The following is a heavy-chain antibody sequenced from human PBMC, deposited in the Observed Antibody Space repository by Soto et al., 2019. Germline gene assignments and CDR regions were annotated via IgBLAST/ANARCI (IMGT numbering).Heavy chain of an antibody. Sequence: SETLSLTCAVSGYSISSGYYWGWIRQPPGKGLEWHGSIYHSWRTYYNPSLKSRLTMSVDTSNNQFSLKLSSVTAADSAVYYCARHGRNTMLAQLRHYAMDVWGQGATVTVSS. CDR1: GYSISSGYY. D-gene: IGHD3-22*01. CDR2: IYHSWRT. CDR3: ARHGRNTMLAQLRHYAMDV. J-gene: IGHJ6*02. V-gene: IGHV4-38-2*01.